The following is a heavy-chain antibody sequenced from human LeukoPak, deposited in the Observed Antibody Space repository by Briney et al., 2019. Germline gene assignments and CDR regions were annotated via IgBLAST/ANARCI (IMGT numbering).Heavy chain of an antibody. CDR3: ARESIAVAGIRHDY. D-gene: IGHD6-19*01. CDR1: GGSFSGYY. J-gene: IGHJ4*02. V-gene: IGHV4-34*01. CDR2: INHSGST. Sequence: SETLSLTCAVYGGSFSGYYWSWIRQPPGKGLEWIGEINHSGSTNYNPSLKSRVTISEDTSKNQFSLKLSSVTAADTAVYYCARESIAVAGIRHDYWGQGTLVTVSS.